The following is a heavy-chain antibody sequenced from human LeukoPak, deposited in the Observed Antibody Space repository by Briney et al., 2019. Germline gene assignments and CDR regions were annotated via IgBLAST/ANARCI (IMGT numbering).Heavy chain of an antibody. CDR1: GYTFTSYD. Sequence: ASVKVSCKASGYTFTSYDINWVRQATGQGLEWMGWMNPNSGNTGYAQKFQGRVTMTRNTSISTAYMELSSLRSEDTAVYYCARGCSMVRGVIITSWFDPWGQGTLVTVSS. V-gene: IGHV1-8*01. CDR3: ARGCSMVRGVIITSWFDP. D-gene: IGHD3-10*01. J-gene: IGHJ5*02. CDR2: MNPNSGNT.